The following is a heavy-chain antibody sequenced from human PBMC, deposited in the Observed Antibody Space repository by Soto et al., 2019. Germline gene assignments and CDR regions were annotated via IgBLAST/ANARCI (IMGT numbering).Heavy chain of an antibody. V-gene: IGHV4-39*01. D-gene: IGHD6-13*01. J-gene: IGHJ6*02. CDR2: VYYRGST. CDR1: GGSISSRSYY. CDR3: ASGIRRSSRYDYYCGMDV. Sequence: QLQLQESGPGLVKPSETLSLTCIVSGGSISSRSYYWGWIRQPPGKGLEWIGSVYYRGSTYYNPSLRSRVTTFVDSSKNQFSLKLSPVTAADTAVYYCASGIRRSSRYDYYCGMDVWGQGTTVTVSS.